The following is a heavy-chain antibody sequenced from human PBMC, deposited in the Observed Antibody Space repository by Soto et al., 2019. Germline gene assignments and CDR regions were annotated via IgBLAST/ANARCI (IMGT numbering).Heavy chain of an antibody. V-gene: IGHV4-34*01. CDR2: INHSGST. Sequence: ASETLSLNCGGYGGSFSGYYWSRIRPPPGKGVGGVGEINHSGSTNYNPSLKSRVTISVDTSKNQFSLKLSSVTAADTAVYYCARDSAYCRSTSCYLSYYYYMDVWGKGTTVTVSS. D-gene: IGHD2-2*01. J-gene: IGHJ6*03. CDR3: ARDSAYCRSTSCYLSYYYYMDV. CDR1: GGSFSGYY.